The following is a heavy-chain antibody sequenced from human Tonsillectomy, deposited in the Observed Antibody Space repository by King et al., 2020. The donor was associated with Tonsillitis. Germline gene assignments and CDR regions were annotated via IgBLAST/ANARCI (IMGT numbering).Heavy chain of an antibody. J-gene: IGHJ4*02. Sequence: VQLVESGGGLVQLGGSLRLSCAASGFTFSGFWMSWVRQAPGKGLEWVANIKLDGTEKHYVDSVKGRFTISRDNAKNSLYLQMNSPRAEDTAVYYCARGGYSGYDRTHYFDYWGQGTLVTVSS. V-gene: IGHV3-7*03. D-gene: IGHD5-12*01. CDR1: GFTFSGFW. CDR2: IKLDGTEK. CDR3: ARGGYSGYDRTHYFDY.